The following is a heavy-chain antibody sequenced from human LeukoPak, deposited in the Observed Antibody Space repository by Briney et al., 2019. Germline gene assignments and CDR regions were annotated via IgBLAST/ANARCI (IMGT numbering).Heavy chain of an antibody. CDR1: GYTFTSYY. D-gene: IGHD3-3*01. J-gene: IGHJ3*02. CDR3: AREIAGVVIPDAFDI. CDR2: INPSGGST. Sequence: ASVKVSRKASGYTFTSYYMHWVRQAPGQGLEWMGIINPSGGSTSYAQKFQGRVTMTRDMSTSTVYMELSSLRSEDTAVYYCAREIAGVVIPDAFDIWGQGTMVTVSS. V-gene: IGHV1-46*01.